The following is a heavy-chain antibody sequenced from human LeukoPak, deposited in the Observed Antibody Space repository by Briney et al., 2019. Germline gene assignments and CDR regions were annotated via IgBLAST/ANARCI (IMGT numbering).Heavy chain of an antibody. CDR1: GGSISSNSYY. CDR2: IYYSGST. V-gene: IGHV4-39*07. CDR3: AVFEVAAAIDY. D-gene: IGHD2-15*01. J-gene: IGHJ4*02. Sequence: PSETLSLTCTVSGGSISSNSYYWGWIRQPPGKGLEWIGSIYYSGSTYYNPSLKSRVTISVDTSKNQFSLKLSSVTAADTAVYYCAVFEVAAAIDYWGQGTLVTVSS.